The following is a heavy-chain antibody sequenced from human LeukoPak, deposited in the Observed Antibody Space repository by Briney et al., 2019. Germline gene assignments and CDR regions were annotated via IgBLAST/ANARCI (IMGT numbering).Heavy chain of an antibody. CDR1: GGSFSGYY. CDR2: INHSGST. V-gene: IGHV4-34*01. CDR3: ARGSGYSYGYFDY. D-gene: IGHD5-18*01. J-gene: IGHJ4*02. Sequence: PSETLSLICAVYGGSFSGYYWSWIRQHPGKGLEWIGEINHSGSTNYNPSLKSRVTISVDTSKNQFSLKLSSVTAADTAVYYCARGSGYSYGYFDYWGQGTLVTVSS.